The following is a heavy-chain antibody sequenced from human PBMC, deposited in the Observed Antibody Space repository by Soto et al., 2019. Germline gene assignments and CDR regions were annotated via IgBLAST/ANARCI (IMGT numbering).Heavy chain of an antibody. CDR2: ISSSSSYI. Sequence: GGSLRLSCAASGFTFSSYSMNWVRQAPGKGLEWVSSISSSSSYIYYADSVKGRFTISRDNAKNSLYLQMNSLRAEDTAVYYCARVGYYYDSSGYCFDYWGQGTLVTVSS. CDR1: GFTFSSYS. CDR3: ARVGYYYDSSGYCFDY. V-gene: IGHV3-21*01. D-gene: IGHD3-22*01. J-gene: IGHJ4*02.